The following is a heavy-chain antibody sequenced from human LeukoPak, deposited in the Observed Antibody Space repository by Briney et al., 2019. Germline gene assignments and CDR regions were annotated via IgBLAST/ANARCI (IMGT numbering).Heavy chain of an antibody. CDR3: ARDGDTAMILFAFDI. CDR1: GGSFSGYY. J-gene: IGHJ3*02. V-gene: IGHV4-34*01. D-gene: IGHD5-18*01. Sequence: PSETLSLTCAVYGGSFSGYYWSWIRQPPGKGLEWIGEINHSGSTNYNPSLKSRVTISVDTSKNQFSLKLSSVTAADTAVSYCARDGDTAMILFAFDIWGQGTMVTVSS. CDR2: INHSGST.